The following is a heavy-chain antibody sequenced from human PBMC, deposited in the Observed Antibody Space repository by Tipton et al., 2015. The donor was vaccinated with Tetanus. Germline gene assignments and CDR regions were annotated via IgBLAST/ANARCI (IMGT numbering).Heavy chain of an antibody. V-gene: IGHV1-46*01. CDR2: INPSGGRT. J-gene: IGHJ4*02. D-gene: IGHD2-21*02. Sequence: QLVQSGPEVKKPGASVKVSCKASGYTFTSYYMHWVRQAPGQGLEWMGIINPSGGRTTYAQKFQGRVTMTRDTSTSTVYMELSRLRSEDTAVYYCAREDCPGDYFDYWGREPWSPSPQ. CDR1: GYTFTSYY. CDR3: AREDCPGDYFDY.